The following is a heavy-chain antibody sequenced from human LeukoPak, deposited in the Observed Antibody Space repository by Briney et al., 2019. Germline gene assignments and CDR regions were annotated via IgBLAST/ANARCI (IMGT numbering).Heavy chain of an antibody. D-gene: IGHD1-1*01. J-gene: IGHJ4*02. CDR3: ARRLGTGTTLGY. CDR2: INPNSGGT. V-gene: IGHV1-2*02. Sequence: GASVKVSCKTSGYTFTGYYIHWVRQAPGQGLERMGWINPNSGGTNYAQNFQGTVTMTRDTSTSTAYMELSSLRPDDTAVYYCARRLGTGTTLGYWGQGTLVTVSS. CDR1: GYTFTGYY.